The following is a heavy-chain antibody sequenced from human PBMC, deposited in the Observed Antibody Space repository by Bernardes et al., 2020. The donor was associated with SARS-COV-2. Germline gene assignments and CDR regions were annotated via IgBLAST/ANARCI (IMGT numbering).Heavy chain of an antibody. CDR1: GGSISSYY. J-gene: IGHJ6*02. CDR2: IYYSGST. V-gene: IGHV4-59*01. CDR3: ARGRYSSSVPYYYYGMDV. D-gene: IGHD6-13*01. Sequence: SETLSLTCTVSGGSISSYYWSWIRQPPGKGLEWIGYIYYSGSTNYNPSLKSRVTISVDTSKNQFSLKLSSVTAADTAVYYCARGRYSSSVPYYYYGMDVWGQGTTVTVSS.